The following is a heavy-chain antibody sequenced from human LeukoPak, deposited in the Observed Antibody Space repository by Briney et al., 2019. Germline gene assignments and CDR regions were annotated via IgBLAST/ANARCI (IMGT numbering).Heavy chain of an antibody. Sequence: GGSLRLSCTASGFTFGDYLMSWFRQAPGKGLEWIGFISGGTTEYAASVKGRFTISRDDSTSSAYLQMNSLTTEDTAVYYCSRGSGWLSVYWGQGTLVTVSS. CDR3: SRGSGWLSVY. CDR2: ISGGTT. V-gene: IGHV3-49*03. CDR1: GFTFGDYL. J-gene: IGHJ4*02. D-gene: IGHD6-19*01.